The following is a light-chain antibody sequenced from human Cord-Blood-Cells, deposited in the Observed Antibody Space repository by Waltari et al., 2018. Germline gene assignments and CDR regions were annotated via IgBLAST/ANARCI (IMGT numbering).Light chain of an antibody. CDR2: AAS. Sequence: IQMTQSPSPMSASVGDSVTITCRASQSSSSYLNWYQQKPGKAPKLLIYAASSLQSGVPSRFSGSGSGTDFTLTISSLQPEDFATYYCQQSYSTPHTFGQGTKLEIK. CDR1: QSSSSY. CDR3: QQSYSTPHT. V-gene: IGKV1-39*01. J-gene: IGKJ2*01.